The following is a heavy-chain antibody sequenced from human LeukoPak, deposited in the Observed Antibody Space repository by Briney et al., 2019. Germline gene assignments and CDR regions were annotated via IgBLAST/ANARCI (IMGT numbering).Heavy chain of an antibody. J-gene: IGHJ3*02. CDR3: ARSGYSYGADAFDI. CDR1: GGSISSYY. CDR2: IYYSGST. Sequence: SETLSLTCIVSGGSISSYYWSWIRQPPGKGLEWNGYIYYSGSTNYNPSLKSRVTISVDTSKNQFSLKLSSVTAADTAVYYCARSGYSYGADAFDIWGQGTMVTVSS. V-gene: IGHV4-59*01. D-gene: IGHD5-18*01.